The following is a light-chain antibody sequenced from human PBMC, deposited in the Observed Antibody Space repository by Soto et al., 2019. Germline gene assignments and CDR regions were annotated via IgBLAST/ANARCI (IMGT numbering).Light chain of an antibody. CDR2: GAS. V-gene: IGKV3-20*01. CDR1: QSVSNNY. Sequence: EVVLTQSPGTLSLSPGERATLSCRASQSVSNNYLAWYQHKPGQAPSLLIYGASNRAPGIPDTCSGSGSGPDFSLTTSRLEPEDFAVYYCQQYAASPRTFGQGTLVEVK. J-gene: IGKJ1*01. CDR3: QQYAASPRT.